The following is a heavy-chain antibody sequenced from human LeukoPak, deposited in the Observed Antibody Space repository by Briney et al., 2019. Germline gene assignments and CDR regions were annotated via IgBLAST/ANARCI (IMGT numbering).Heavy chain of an antibody. V-gene: IGHV4-39*01. D-gene: IGHD6-13*01. CDR1: GGSISSSSYY. J-gene: IGHJ4*02. Sequence: PSETLSLTCTVSGGSISSSSYYWGWIRQPPGKGLEWIGSIYYSGSTYYNPSLKSRVTISVDTSKSQFSLKLSSVTAADTAVYYCASSAAGLAYWGQGTLVTVSS. CDR3: ASSAAGLAY. CDR2: IYYSGST.